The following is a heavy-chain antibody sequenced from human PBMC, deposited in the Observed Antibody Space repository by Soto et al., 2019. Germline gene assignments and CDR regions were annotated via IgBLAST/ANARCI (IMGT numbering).Heavy chain of an antibody. Sequence: ASVKVSCKASGYTFTSYAMHWVRQAPGQRLEWMGWINVGNGNTKYSQKFQGRVTITRDTSASTAYMELSSLRSEDTAVYYCARQVFGVVADDVDYWGQGTLVTVS. CDR2: INVGNGNT. CDR3: ARQVFGVVADDVDY. V-gene: IGHV1-3*01. J-gene: IGHJ4*02. D-gene: IGHD3-3*01. CDR1: GYTFTSYA.